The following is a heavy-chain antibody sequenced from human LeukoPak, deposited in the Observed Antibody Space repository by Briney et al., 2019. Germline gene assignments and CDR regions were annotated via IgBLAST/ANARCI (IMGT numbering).Heavy chain of an antibody. CDR2: IIPILGIA. J-gene: IGHJ4*02. CDR3: ARDNGDYVDY. Sequence: ASVKVSCKASGGTFSSYAISWVRQAPGQGLEWMGRIIPILGIANYAQKFQGRVTITADTSTSTAYMELRSLRSDDTAVYYCARDNGDYVDYWGQGTLVTVSS. CDR1: GGTFSSYA. V-gene: IGHV1-69*04. D-gene: IGHD4-17*01.